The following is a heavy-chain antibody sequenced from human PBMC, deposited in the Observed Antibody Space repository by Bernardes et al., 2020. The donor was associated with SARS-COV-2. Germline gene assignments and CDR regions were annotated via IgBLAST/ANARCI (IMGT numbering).Heavy chain of an antibody. D-gene: IGHD1-1*01. CDR3: ARENPKRWNDGRPNAMDV. Sequence: SVKVSCKASGGTFSTYTMSWVRQAPGQGLEWMGRMIPIAGITNYAQRFQGRLTITADRSTSTFYMELNSLTSDDTAVYYCARENPKRWNDGRPNAMDVWGRGTLVTVSS. CDR2: MIPIAGIT. J-gene: IGHJ2*01. V-gene: IGHV1-69*04. CDR1: GGTFSTYT.